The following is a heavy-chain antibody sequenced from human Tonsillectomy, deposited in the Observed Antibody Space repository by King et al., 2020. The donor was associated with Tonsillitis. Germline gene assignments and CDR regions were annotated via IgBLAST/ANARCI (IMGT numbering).Heavy chain of an antibody. CDR3: GRDFLTGPIDY. CDR1: GFSFTIYG. D-gene: IGHD7-27*01. V-gene: IGHV3-33*01. J-gene: IGHJ4*02. Sequence: VQLVESGGGVVQPGRSLRLSCEASGFSFTIYGIHWVRQPPGKGLEWVAIKWSDGTKKYSGDSVKGRFTISRDNSNNMVYLQINNLRVGDTAIYYCGRDFLTGPIDYWGQGTLVTVSS. CDR2: KWSDGTKK.